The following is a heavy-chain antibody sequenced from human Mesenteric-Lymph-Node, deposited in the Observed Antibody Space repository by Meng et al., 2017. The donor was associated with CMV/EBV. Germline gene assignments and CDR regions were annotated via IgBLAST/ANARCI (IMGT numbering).Heavy chain of an antibody. D-gene: IGHD3-3*01. Sequence: SETLSLTCAVSGGSISSSNWWSWVRQPPGKGLEWIGEIYHSGSTNYNPSLKSRVTISVDKSKNQFSLKLSSVTAADTAVYYCAKDRGIFGVVTTDFDYWGQGTLVTVSS. CDR2: IYHSGST. J-gene: IGHJ4*02. CDR3: AKDRGIFGVVTTDFDY. CDR1: GGSISSSNW. V-gene: IGHV4-4*02.